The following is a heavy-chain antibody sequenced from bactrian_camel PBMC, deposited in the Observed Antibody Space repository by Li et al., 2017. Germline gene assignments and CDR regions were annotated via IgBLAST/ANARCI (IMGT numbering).Heavy chain of an antibody. D-gene: IGHD3*01. CDR1: GSPIDFCE. CDR3: AACVRMTPPGGYLY. J-gene: IGHJ4*01. V-gene: IGHV3S55*01. CDR2: ISGGGAT. Sequence: VQLVESGGGSVHAGGSLTLSCAASGSPIDFCEVGWYRRPSGKERELVASISGGGATTYGNSVRGRFTISRDKAKNTLDLLMTSLKVDDTAVYYCAACVRMTPPGGYLYWGQGTQVTVS.